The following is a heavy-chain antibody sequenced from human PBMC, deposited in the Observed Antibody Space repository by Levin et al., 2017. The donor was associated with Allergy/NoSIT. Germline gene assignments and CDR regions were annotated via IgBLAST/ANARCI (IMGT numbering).Heavy chain of an antibody. D-gene: IGHD3-10*01. J-gene: IGHJ3*02. CDR3: VRERGPFDGFDI. CDR2: IWSNGINK. CDR1: FFPFLLSF. Sequence: GVSLLLSFSSSFFPFLLSFLPFFLPSPFPFLSFVTVIWSNGINKYYADSVKGRFTNSRDNSKNTLFLQMNSLRVEDTAVYYCVRERGPFDGFDIWGQGTMVTVSS. V-gene: IGHV3-33*01.